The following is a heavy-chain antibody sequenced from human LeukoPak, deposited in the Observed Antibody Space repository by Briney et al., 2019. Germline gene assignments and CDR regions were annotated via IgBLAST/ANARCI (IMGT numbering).Heavy chain of an antibody. CDR1: GGSISSSSYY. V-gene: IGHV4-39*07. CDR3: AKKVESKWFDP. D-gene: IGHD1-1*01. Sequence: SETLSLTCTVSGGSISSSSYYWGWIRQPPGKGLEWIGNIHYSGRTHYNLSLKSRVTISVDTSKNQFSLKLTSVTAADTAVYYCAKKVESKWFDPWGQGTLVTASS. CDR2: IHYSGRT. J-gene: IGHJ5*02.